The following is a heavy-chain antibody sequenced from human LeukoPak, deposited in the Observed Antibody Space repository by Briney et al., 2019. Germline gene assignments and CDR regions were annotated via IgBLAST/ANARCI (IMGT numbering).Heavy chain of an antibody. Sequence: ASVKVSCKASGYTFTSYGISWVRQAPGQGREWMGWISDYNGNRNYAQKLQGRVTMTTDTSTSTVYMELSSLRSEDTAVYYCARVRRYCSGGSCPNWFDPWGQGTLVTVSS. J-gene: IGHJ5*02. CDR1: GYTFTSYG. D-gene: IGHD2-15*01. CDR3: ARVRRYCSGGSCPNWFDP. V-gene: IGHV1-18*01. CDR2: ISDYNGNR.